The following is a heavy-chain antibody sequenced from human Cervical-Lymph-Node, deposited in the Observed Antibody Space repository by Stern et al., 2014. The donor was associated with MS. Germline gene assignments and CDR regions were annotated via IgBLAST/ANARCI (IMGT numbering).Heavy chain of an antibody. Sequence: VQLVESGAEMKKPGSSVKVSCKASGGSFSSYAVNWVRQAPGQGPEWMGGISPMYGAANYAKKFQGRVTLIADESTSTAYMERISLTSEDTAVYYCTREATAHSGTFDFWGQGTLVTV. CDR3: TREATAHSGTFDF. J-gene: IGHJ4*02. D-gene: IGHD1-14*01. CDR2: ISPMYGAA. CDR1: GGSFSSYA. V-gene: IGHV1-69*01.